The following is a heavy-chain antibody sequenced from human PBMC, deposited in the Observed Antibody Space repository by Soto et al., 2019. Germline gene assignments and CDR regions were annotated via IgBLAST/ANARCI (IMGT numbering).Heavy chain of an antibody. Sequence: SGPTLVNPTQTLTLTCTFSGFSLSTSGVGVGWNRQPPGKALERLAPIYWDDDKRFSPSLKSRLTITKDTSKNQVVLTMTNMDPVDTATYYCAHSLLLYCSGVCFVYWGQGTLVTVSS. CDR1: GFSLSTSGVG. CDR3: AHSLLLYCSGVCFVY. J-gene: IGHJ4*02. D-gene: IGHD2-15*01. CDR2: IYWDDDK. V-gene: IGHV2-5*02.